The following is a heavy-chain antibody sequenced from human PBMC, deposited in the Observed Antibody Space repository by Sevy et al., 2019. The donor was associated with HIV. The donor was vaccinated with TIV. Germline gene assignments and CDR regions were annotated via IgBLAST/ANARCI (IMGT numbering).Heavy chain of an antibody. Sequence: GGSLRLSCAASGFTFSSYWMSWVRQAPGKGLEWVANIKHDGSEKYYVDSVKGRFTISRDNAKNSLYLQMNSLRAEDTAVYYCARDKFLRLGELSLLYYWGQGTLVTVSS. CDR3: ARDKFLRLGELSLLYY. CDR1: GFTFSSYW. J-gene: IGHJ4*02. CDR2: IKHDGSEK. D-gene: IGHD3-16*02. V-gene: IGHV3-7*03.